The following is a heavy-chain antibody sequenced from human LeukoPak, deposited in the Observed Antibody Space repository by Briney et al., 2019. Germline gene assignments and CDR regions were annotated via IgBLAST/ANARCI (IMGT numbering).Heavy chain of an antibody. J-gene: IGHJ4*02. Sequence: AAVKVSCKASGYTFTSDGISWVRQAPGQGLEWMGWISTYNGNTNYAQKLQGRVTMTTDTATSTAYMDLRSLRSDDVGVYYCWRRRVYRGRYVFDYWGQGTMVTVSS. CDR3: WRRRVYRGRYVFDY. CDR2: ISTYNGNT. V-gene: IGHV1-18*03. CDR1: GYTFTSDG. D-gene: IGHD1-26*01.